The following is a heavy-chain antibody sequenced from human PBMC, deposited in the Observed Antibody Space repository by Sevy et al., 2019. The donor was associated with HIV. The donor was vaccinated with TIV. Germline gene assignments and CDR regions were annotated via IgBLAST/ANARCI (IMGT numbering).Heavy chain of an antibody. CDR1: GFTFSSYA. V-gene: IGHV3-23*01. D-gene: IGHD3-22*01. CDR3: AKRGGPHCYDSSGYYDY. CDR2: ISGSGGST. J-gene: IGHJ4*02. Sequence: GGSLRLSCAASGFTFSSYAMSWVRQAPGKGLEWVSAISGSGGSTYYADSVKGRFTISRDNSKNTLYLQMNSLRAEDTAVYYCAKRGGPHCYDSSGYYDYWGQRTLVTVSS.